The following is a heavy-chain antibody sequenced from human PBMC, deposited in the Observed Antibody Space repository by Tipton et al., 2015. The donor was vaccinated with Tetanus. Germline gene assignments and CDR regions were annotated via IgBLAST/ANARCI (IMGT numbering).Heavy chain of an antibody. CDR3: ARLGYDILTGYHYDY. CDR1: GGSISGYS. V-gene: IGHV4-59*08. Sequence: TLSLTCNVSGGSISGYSWTWIRQPPGKGLEWIGNMFYSGSTNYNPSLKSRVTISVDTSKNQFSLKLSSVTAADTAVYYCARLGYDILTGYHYDYWGQGTLVTVSS. J-gene: IGHJ4*02. D-gene: IGHD3-9*01. CDR2: MFYSGST.